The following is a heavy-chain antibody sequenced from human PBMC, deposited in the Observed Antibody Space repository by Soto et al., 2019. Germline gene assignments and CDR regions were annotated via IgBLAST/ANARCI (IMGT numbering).Heavy chain of an antibody. V-gene: IGHV1-18*04. D-gene: IGHD3-10*01. J-gene: IGHJ6*02. Sequence: QVQLVQSGAEVKKPGASVKVSCKASGYTFTSYGISWVRQAPGQGLEWMGWISGYNGNTNYAQKLQGRVTMTTDTSTITAYMGRRSLRSDATAVYYCARESVGARYGMDGWGQGTTVTVSS. CDR1: GYTFTSYG. CDR2: ISGYNGNT. CDR3: ARESVGARYGMDG.